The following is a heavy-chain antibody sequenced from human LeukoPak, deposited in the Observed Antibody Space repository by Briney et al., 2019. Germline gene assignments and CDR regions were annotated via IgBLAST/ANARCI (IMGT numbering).Heavy chain of an antibody. CDR2: ISSNGGST. V-gene: IGHV3-64D*06. CDR3: VKDAMQWPDYYFDY. CDR1: GFTVSSYA. J-gene: IGHJ4*02. Sequence: GGSLRLSCSASGFTVSSYAMHWVRQAPGKGLEYVSAISSNGGSTYYADSVKGRFTISRDNSKNTLYLQMSSLRAEDTAVYYCVKDAMQWPDYYFDYWGQETLVTVSS. D-gene: IGHD6-19*01.